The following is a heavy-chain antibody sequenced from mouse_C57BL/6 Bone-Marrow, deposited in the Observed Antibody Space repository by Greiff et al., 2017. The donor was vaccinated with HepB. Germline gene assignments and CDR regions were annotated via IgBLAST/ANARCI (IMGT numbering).Heavy chain of an antibody. CDR2: INPGSGGT. J-gene: IGHJ2*01. CDR1: GYAFTNYL. V-gene: IGHV1-54*01. Sequence: VQVVESGAELVRPGTSVKVSCKASGYAFTNYLIEWVKQRPGQGLEWIGVINPGSGGTNYNEKFKGKATLTADKSSSTAYMQLSSLTSEDSAVYFCARWGPRSYYFDYWGQGTTLTVSS. CDR3: ARWGPRSYYFDY.